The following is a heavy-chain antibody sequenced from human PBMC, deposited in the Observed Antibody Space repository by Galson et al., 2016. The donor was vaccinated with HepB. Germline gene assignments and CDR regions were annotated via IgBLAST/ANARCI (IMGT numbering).Heavy chain of an antibody. CDR2: ISGSGGST. D-gene: IGHD6-19*01. Sequence: SLRLSCAASGFTFSSYPMSWVRQAPGKGLEWVSGISGSGGSTYYADSVKGRFTISRDNVEDSLSLQMNSLRSEDTAVYYCARYGDEAGWNFHQWGQGTLVTVSS. CDR3: ARYGDEAGWNFHQ. V-gene: IGHV3-23*01. CDR1: GFTFSSYP. J-gene: IGHJ1*01.